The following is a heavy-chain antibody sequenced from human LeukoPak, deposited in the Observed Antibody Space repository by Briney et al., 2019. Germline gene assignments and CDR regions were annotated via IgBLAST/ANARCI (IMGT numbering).Heavy chain of an antibody. Sequence: SETLSLTCTVSGGSISSGSYYWSWIRQPAGKGLEWIGYIHYSGSTNYNPSLKSRVTTSIDTSKNQFSLKVTSVTAADAAVYYCAREPDPWGQGILVTVSS. CDR1: GGSISSGSYY. CDR2: IHYSGST. CDR3: AREPDP. J-gene: IGHJ5*02. V-gene: IGHV4-61*10.